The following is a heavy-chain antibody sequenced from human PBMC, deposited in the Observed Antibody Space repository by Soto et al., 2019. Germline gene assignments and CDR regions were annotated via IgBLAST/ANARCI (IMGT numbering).Heavy chain of an antibody. CDR3: ARGPSYSDSYFDY. Sequence: GGSLILSCAASELTFSNYAMHWVRQPPGKGLQWLAVISYDGNNKYYADSVEGRFTISRDNSKNTVYLQMNSLRLEDTAVYYCARGPSYSDSYFDYWGQGTLVTVSS. V-gene: IGHV3-30*03. J-gene: IGHJ4*02. D-gene: IGHD4-17*01. CDR2: ISYDGNNK. CDR1: ELTFSNYA.